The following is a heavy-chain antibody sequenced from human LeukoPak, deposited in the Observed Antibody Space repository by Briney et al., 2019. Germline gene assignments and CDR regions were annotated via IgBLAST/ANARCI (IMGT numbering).Heavy chain of an antibody. CDR2: IRYDGSNQ. CDR1: GFTFSSYG. D-gene: IGHD4-17*01. V-gene: IGHV3-30*02. CDR3: AKGHDYGDSSFDY. J-gene: IGHJ4*02. Sequence: GGSLRLFCAASGFTFSSYGLHWVRQAPGRGRGWVTFIRYDGSNQYYADSVKGRFAMSRDNSKNTLFLQMNSLRAEDTAVYYCAKGHDYGDSSFDYWGQGTLVTVSS.